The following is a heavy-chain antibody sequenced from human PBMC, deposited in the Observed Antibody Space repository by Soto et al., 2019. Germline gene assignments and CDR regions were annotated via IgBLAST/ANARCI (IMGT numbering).Heavy chain of an antibody. CDR2: MNPNSGNT. CDR3: AREKSGYYDS. D-gene: IGHD2-15*01. CDR1: GYTFTSYD. Sequence: QVQLVQSGAEVKKPGASVKVSCKASGYTFTSYDINWVRQATGQGLEWMGWMNPNSGNTGYAQKFQGKGTMTSSTSISTAYIQLSSLRSDDTAVYYSAREKSGYYDSWGQGTLVTVSS. V-gene: IGHV1-8*01. J-gene: IGHJ4*02.